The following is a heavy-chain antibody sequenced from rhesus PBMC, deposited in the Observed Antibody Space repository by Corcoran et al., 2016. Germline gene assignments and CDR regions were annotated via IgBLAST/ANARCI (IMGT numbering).Heavy chain of an antibody. CDR1: GGSITDSYR. D-gene: IGHD6-31*01. V-gene: IGHV4S10*01. Sequence: QVQLQESGPGVVKPSETLSLTCAVSGGSITDSYRWSWIRQPPGKGLEWIRYIYGSSTSTNYHPSLKSRVTMSKDTSKNQFSLKLSSVTAADTAVYYCARIYSSGPDYWGQGVLVTVSS. J-gene: IGHJ4*01. CDR2: IYGSSTST. CDR3: ARIYSSGPDY.